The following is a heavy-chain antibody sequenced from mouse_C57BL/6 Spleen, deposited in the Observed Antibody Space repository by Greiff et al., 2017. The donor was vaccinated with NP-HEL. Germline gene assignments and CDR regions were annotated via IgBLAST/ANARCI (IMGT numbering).Heavy chain of an antibody. CDR2: ISYDGSN. Sequence: EVQLQESGPGLVKPSQSLSLTCSVTGYSITSGYYWNWIRQSPGNKLEWMGYISYDGSNNYNPTFKNRTTITRDKSKNQFFLKLNSVTTEDTATYYCARDGDYEGFAYWGQGTLVTVSA. CDR3: ARDGDYEGFAY. D-gene: IGHD2-4*01. J-gene: IGHJ3*01. CDR1: GYSITSGYY. V-gene: IGHV3-6*01.